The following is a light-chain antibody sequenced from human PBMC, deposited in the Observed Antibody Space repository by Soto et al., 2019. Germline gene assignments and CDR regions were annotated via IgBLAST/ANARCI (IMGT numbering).Light chain of an antibody. J-gene: IGKJ1*01. CDR2: DAS. V-gene: IGKV3-11*01. CDR3: QQRSNWPWT. Sequence: EIVLTQSTATLSLSPGERATLSCRASQSVSSYLDWYQQKPGQAPRLLIYDASNRATGIPARFSGSGSGTDFTLTISSLEPEDFAVYYCQQRSNWPWTFGQGTKVEIK. CDR1: QSVSSY.